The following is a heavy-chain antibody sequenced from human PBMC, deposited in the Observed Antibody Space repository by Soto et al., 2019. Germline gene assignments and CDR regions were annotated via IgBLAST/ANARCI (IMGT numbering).Heavy chain of an antibody. Sequence: QVQLVQSGAEVKKPGASVKVSCKASGYTFTSYYMHWVRQAPGQGLEWMGIINPSGGSTSYAQKFQGGVTMTRDTSTSTVYMELSSLRSEDTAVYYCARAHYYDFWSGYYTVLYYYYGMDVWGQGTTVTVSS. CDR1: GYTFTSYY. D-gene: IGHD3-3*01. J-gene: IGHJ6*02. CDR2: INPSGGST. CDR3: ARAHYYDFWSGYYTVLYYYYGMDV. V-gene: IGHV1-46*01.